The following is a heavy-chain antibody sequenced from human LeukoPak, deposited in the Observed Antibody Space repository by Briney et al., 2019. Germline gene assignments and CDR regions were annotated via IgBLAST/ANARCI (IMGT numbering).Heavy chain of an antibody. Sequence: PSETLTLTCTVSGGPISSYYWSWIRQPPGKGLEWIGYIYYSGSTNYNPSLKSRVTISVDTSKNQFSLKLSSVTAADTAVYYCARHVGARIAAMYNWFDPWGQGTLVTVSS. J-gene: IGHJ5*02. V-gene: IGHV4-59*08. CDR2: IYYSGST. CDR1: GGPISSYY. D-gene: IGHD6-13*01. CDR3: ARHVGARIAAMYNWFDP.